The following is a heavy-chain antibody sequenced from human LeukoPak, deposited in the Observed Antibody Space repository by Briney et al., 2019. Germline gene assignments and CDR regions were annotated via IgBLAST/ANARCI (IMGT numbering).Heavy chain of an antibody. J-gene: IGHJ6*03. CDR1: GYTFTSYG. D-gene: IGHD6-19*01. CDR2: ISAYNGNT. V-gene: IGHV1-18*01. CDR3: ARDRAVAGPLYYYYYMDV. Sequence: GASVKVSCKASGYTFTSYGISWVRQAPGQGLEWMGWISAYNGNTNYAQKLQGRVTMTTDTSTSTAYMELRSLRSDDTAVYYCARDRAVAGPLYYYYYMDVWGKGTTVTVSS.